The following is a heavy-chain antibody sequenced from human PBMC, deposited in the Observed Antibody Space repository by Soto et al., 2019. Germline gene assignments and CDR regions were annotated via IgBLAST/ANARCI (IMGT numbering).Heavy chain of an antibody. Sequence: EVQLVESGGGLVQPGGSLRLSCAASGFTFSSHWMSWVRQAPGKGLEWVANIKQDGSETYYVDSVNGRFTISRDNAKNSLYLQMNSLRAEDTAVYYCEREEGWFDPWGQGTLFTVSS. CDR1: GFTFSSHW. CDR3: EREEGWFDP. J-gene: IGHJ5*02. V-gene: IGHV3-7*03. CDR2: IKQDGSET.